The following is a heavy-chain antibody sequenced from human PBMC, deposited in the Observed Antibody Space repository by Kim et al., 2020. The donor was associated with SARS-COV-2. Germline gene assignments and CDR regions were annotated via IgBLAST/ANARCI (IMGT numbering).Heavy chain of an antibody. V-gene: IGHV3-53*01. CDR3: VRVRAMIRGADAFDI. J-gene: IGHJ3*02. D-gene: IGHD3-10*01. CDR2: IYSGGST. CDR1: GFTVSSNY. Sequence: GGSLRLSCAASGFTVSSNYMSWVRQAPGKGLEWVSVIYSGGSTYYADSVKGRFTISRDNSKNTLYLQMNSLRAEDTAVYYCVRVRAMIRGADAFDIWGQGTMVTVSS.